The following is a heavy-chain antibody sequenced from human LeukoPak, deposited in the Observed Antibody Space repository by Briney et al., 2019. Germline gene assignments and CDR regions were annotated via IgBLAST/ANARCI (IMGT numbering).Heavy chain of an antibody. CDR1: GFTFSSYA. V-gene: IGHV3-30*18. CDR2: ISYDGSNK. J-gene: IGHJ3*02. Sequence: PGRSLRLSCAASGFTFSSYAMHWVRQAPGKGLEWVAVISYDGSNKYYADSVKGRFTISRDNSKNTLYLQMNSLRAEDTAVYYCAKSGDGGYGYDAFDIWGQGTMVTVSS. CDR3: AKSGDGGYGYDAFDI. D-gene: IGHD6-25*01.